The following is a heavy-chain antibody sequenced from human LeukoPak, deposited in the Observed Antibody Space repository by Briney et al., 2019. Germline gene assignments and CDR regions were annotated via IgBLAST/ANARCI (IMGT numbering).Heavy chain of an antibody. Sequence: GGSLRLSCAASGFTFSSYAMSWVRQAPEKGLEWVSSISDSGGRTYYADSVQGRFTISRDNSKSTLCLQMNSLRAEDTAVYYCAKQLGYCSDGSCYFPYWGQGTLVTVSS. V-gene: IGHV3-23*01. J-gene: IGHJ4*02. D-gene: IGHD2-15*01. CDR1: GFTFSSYA. CDR2: ISDSGGRT. CDR3: AKQLGYCSDGSCYFPY.